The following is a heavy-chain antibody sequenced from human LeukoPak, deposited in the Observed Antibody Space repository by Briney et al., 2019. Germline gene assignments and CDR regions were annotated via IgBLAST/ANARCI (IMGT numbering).Heavy chain of an antibody. CDR3: ARDCSSTSCPRYFQH. J-gene: IGHJ1*01. Sequence: ASVRVSCKASGYTFTSYGISWVRQAPGQGLEWMGWISAYNGNTNYAQKLQGRVTMTTDTSTSTAYMELRSLRSDDTAVYYCARDCSSTSCPRYFQHWGQGTLVTVSS. CDR1: GYTFTSYG. V-gene: IGHV1-18*01. D-gene: IGHD2-2*01. CDR2: ISAYNGNT.